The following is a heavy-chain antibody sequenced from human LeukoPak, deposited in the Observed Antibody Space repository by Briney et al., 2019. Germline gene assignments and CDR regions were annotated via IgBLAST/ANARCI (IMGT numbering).Heavy chain of an antibody. CDR3: ARFETVAAKPFEY. CDR2: ISSDSRYI. CDR1: XXAFSSXX. Sequence: ASXXAFSSXXMXXVXQXXXXXLEXVSSISSDSRYIFYAEPVKGRFTISRDNAENPLYLQMNSLRVEDTAVYYCARFETVAAKPFEYWGQGTLVTVSS. V-gene: IGHV3-21*01. J-gene: IGHJ4*02. D-gene: IGHD6-19*01.